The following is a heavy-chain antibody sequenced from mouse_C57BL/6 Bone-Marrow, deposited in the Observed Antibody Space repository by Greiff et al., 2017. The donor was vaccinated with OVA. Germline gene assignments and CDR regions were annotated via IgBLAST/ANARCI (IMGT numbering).Heavy chain of an antibody. D-gene: IGHD1-1*01. Sequence: EVKLMESGGGLVKPGGSLKLSCAASGFTFSSYTMSWVRQTPEKRLEWVATISGGGGNTYYPDRVKGRFTISRDNAKNTLYLQMSSLRSEDTALYYCARRPHYYGSSYYFDYWGQGTTLTVSS. J-gene: IGHJ2*01. V-gene: IGHV5-9*01. CDR3: ARRPHYYGSSYYFDY. CDR1: GFTFSSYT. CDR2: ISGGGGNT.